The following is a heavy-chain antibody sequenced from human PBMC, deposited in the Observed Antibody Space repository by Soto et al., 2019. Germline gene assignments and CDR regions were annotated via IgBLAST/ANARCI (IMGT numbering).Heavy chain of an antibody. CDR1: GGSISSGGYY. D-gene: IGHD3-22*01. V-gene: IGHV4-31*03. CDR2: IYYSGST. J-gene: IGHJ5*02. Sequence: SETLSLTCTVSGGSISSGGYYWSWIRQHPGKGLEWRGYIYYSGSTDYNPSLKSRVTISGDTARNQFFLKLSSLTAPDTAVYYCARALGTYYYNSRGRWCDPWGQGSLVTVSS. CDR3: ARALGTYYYNSRGRWCDP.